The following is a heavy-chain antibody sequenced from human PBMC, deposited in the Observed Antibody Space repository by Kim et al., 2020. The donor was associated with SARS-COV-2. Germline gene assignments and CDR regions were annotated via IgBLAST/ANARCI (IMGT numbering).Heavy chain of an antibody. CDR3: ARRPWAPYGDYVLYYYYGMDV. D-gene: IGHD4-17*01. Sequence: GGSLRLSCAASGFTFSSYSMNWVRQAPGKGLEWVSYISSSSSTIYYADSVKGRFTISRDNAKNSLYLQMNSLRDEDTAVYYCARRPWAPYGDYVLYYYYGMDVWGQGPPVTVPS. CDR2: ISSSSSTI. J-gene: IGHJ6*02. V-gene: IGHV3-48*02. CDR1: GFTFSSYS.